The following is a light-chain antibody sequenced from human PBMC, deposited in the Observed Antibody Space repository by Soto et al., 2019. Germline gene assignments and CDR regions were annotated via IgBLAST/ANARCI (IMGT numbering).Light chain of an antibody. V-gene: IGKV1-39*01. CDR2: GAS. CDR3: QQSHSAPFT. J-gene: IGKJ3*01. Sequence: DIRMTQSPSSLSASVGDRVTITRRASQNINNYLNWYLQKPGKAPKLLIHGASDLQSGVPSRFSGGGSGTDFPLTISSLQPEDFVSYYCQQSHSAPFTFGPGTKVAIK. CDR1: QNINNY.